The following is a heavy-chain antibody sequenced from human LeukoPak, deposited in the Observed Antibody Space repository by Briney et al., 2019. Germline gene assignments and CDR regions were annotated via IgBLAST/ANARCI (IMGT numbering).Heavy chain of an antibody. J-gene: IGHJ4*02. CDR1: GFTFSSYA. D-gene: IGHD3-16*01. Sequence: GGSLRLSCAASGFTFSSYAMHWVRQAPGKGLEWVAVISYDGSNKYYADSVKGRFTISRGNSKNTLYLQMNSLRAEDTAVYYCARVNVCPRCHFDYWGQGTLVTVSS. CDR3: ARVNVCPRCHFDY. CDR2: ISYDGSNK. V-gene: IGHV3-30-3*01.